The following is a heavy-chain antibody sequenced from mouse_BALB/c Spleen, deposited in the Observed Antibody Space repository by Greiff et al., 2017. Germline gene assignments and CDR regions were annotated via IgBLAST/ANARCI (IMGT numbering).Heavy chain of an antibody. CDR2: ISYDGSN. V-gene: IGHV3-6*02. CDR1: GYSITSGYY. Sequence: EVHLVESGPGLVKPSQSLSLTCSVTGYSITSGYYWNWIRQFPGNTLEWMGYISYDGSNNYNPSLKNRISITRDTSKNQFFLKLNSVTTEDTATYYCARDRTFYYGNYDGAMDYWGQGTSVTVSS. D-gene: IGHD2-1*01. CDR3: ARDRTFYYGNYDGAMDY. J-gene: IGHJ4*01.